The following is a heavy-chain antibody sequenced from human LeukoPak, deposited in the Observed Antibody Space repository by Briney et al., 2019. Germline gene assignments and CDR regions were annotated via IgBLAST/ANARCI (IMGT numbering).Heavy chain of an antibody. CDR3: ARGGLYSAKQRFDY. D-gene: IGHD4-11*01. CDR2: IIPIFGTP. J-gene: IGHJ4*02. V-gene: IGHV1-69*13. CDR1: GGTFSNSA. Sequence: ASVKVSCKASGGTFSNSAIGWVRQAPGQGLEWMGGIIPIFGTPNYAQKFKGRVTITADESTSTAYMELSSLRSEDTAVYYCARGGLYSAKQRFDYWGQGTLVTVSS.